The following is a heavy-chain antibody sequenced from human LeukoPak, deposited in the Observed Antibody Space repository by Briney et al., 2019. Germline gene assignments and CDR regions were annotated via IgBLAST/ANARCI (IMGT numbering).Heavy chain of an antibody. D-gene: IGHD1-26*01. CDR1: GFTFSSYW. V-gene: IGHV3-7*01. J-gene: IGHJ4*02. CDR2: IKQDGSEK. CDR3: ARGCWGGATGGYYFDY. Sequence: GGSLRLSCAASGFTFSSYWMSWVRQAPGEGLEWVANIKQDGSEKYYVDSVKGRFTISRDNAKNSLYLQMNSLRAEDTAVYYCARGCWGGATGGYYFDYWGQGTLVTVSS.